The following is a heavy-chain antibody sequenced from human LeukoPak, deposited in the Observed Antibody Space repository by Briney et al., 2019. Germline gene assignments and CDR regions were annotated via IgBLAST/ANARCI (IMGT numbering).Heavy chain of an antibody. CDR1: GYTFTSYG. CDR2: ISAYNGNT. Sequence: ASVKVSCKASGYTFTSYGISWVRQAPGQGLEWIGWISAYNGNTNYAQKLQGRVTMTTDTSTSTAYMELRSLRSDDTAVYYCAGSMVRGLYYYYMDVWGKGTTVTVSS. J-gene: IGHJ6*03. V-gene: IGHV1-18*01. CDR3: AGSMVRGLYYYYMDV. D-gene: IGHD3-10*01.